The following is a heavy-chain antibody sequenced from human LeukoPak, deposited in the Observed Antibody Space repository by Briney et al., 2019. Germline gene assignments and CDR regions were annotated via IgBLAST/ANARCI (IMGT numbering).Heavy chain of an antibody. CDR3: ARERFCSGGSCHGWYFDY. D-gene: IGHD2-15*01. Sequence: SETLSLTCTVSGGSISSGSYYWSWIRQPPGKGLEWIGYIYYSGSTNYNPSLRSRVTISVDTSKNQFSLKLSSVTAADTAVYYCARERFCSGGSCHGWYFDYWGQGTLVTVSS. J-gene: IGHJ4*02. CDR1: GGSISSGSYY. V-gene: IGHV4-61*01. CDR2: IYYSGST.